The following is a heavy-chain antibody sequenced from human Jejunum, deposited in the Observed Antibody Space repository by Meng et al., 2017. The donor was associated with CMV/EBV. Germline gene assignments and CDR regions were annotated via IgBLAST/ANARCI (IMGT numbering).Heavy chain of an antibody. CDR3: ATDLSRIAVDAGY. CDR2: ARTKSYSYTK. CDR1: GFTFSDYA. Sequence: EVQLVESXXXXVXXGGXLRLSCEASGFTFSDYAMDWVRQAPGKGLEWVGRARTKSYSYTKDYAASVKGRFTISRDDSKNSVYLQMSSLKTEDTAVYYCATDLSRIAVDAGYWGQGTLVTVSS. J-gene: IGHJ4*02. D-gene: IGHD6-19*01. V-gene: IGHV3-72*01.